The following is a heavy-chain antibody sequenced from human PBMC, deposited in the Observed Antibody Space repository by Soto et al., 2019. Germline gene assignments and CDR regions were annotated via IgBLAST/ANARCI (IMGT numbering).Heavy chain of an antibody. V-gene: IGHV3-15*07. Sequence: GGSLRLSCAASGFTFSNAWMNWVRQAPGKGLEWVGRIKSKTDGGTTDYAAPVKGRFTISRDDSKNTLYLQMNSLKTEDTAVYYCPTEKNDFWSGYSFDYWGQGTLVPVSS. CDR1: GFTFSNAW. D-gene: IGHD3-3*01. CDR2: IKSKTDGGTT. J-gene: IGHJ4*02. CDR3: PTEKNDFWSGYSFDY.